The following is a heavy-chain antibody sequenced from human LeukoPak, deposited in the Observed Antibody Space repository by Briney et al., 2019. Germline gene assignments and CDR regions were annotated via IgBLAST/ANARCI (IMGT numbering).Heavy chain of an antibody. V-gene: IGHV4-59*12. J-gene: IGHJ4*02. CDR2: IYYSGST. CDR3: ARKGYSYGFDY. CDR1: GGSISSYY. Sequence: SETLSLTCTVSGGSISSYYWSWIRQPPGKGLEWIGYIYYSGSTNYNPSLKSRVTISVDTSKNQFSLKLSSVTAADTAVYYCARKGYSYGFDYWGQGTLVTVSS. D-gene: IGHD5-18*01.